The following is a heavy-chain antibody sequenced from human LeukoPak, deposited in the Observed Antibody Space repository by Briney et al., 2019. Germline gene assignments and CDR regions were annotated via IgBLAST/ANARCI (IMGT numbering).Heavy chain of an antibody. CDR3: AKCGRGWSHFDY. J-gene: IGHJ4*02. V-gene: IGHV3-23*01. Sequence: GGSLRLPCAASGFTFSSYAMSWVRQAPGKGLEWVSTVHNGGAVTYYADSVKGRFTISRDNSKNTLFLQMDSLRADDTAVYYCAKCGRGWSHFDYSGQGTLVTVSS. CDR1: GFTFSSYA. CDR2: VHNGGAVT. D-gene: IGHD6-19*01.